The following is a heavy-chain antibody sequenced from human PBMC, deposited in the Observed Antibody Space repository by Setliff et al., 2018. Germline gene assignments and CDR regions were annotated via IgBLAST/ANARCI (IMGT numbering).Heavy chain of an antibody. CDR3: ARINFYVSSGYYYAPDF. Sequence: ASVKVSCKTSGYTFNDYGIAWVRQAPGQGLEWMGWISPHTGNTYYTPKLHGRVTLTTDTSASTAYMELRSLGSDDTAVYYCARINFYVSSGYYYAPDFWGQGTLVTVSS. CDR2: ISPHTGNT. D-gene: IGHD3-22*01. V-gene: IGHV1-18*01. J-gene: IGHJ4*02. CDR1: GYTFNDYG.